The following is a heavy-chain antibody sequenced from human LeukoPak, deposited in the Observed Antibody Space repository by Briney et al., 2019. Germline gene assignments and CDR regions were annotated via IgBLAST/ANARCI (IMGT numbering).Heavy chain of an antibody. CDR1: GFTFSDYY. D-gene: IGHD1-1*01. J-gene: IGHJ4*02. CDR2: IRGRDIYA. Sequence: GGSLRLSCAASGFTFSDYYMSWIRQAPGKGLEWLSYIRGRDIYANYADSVKGRFTISRDNAKNSLFMQMSSLRAEDTAVYYCARGYKWNDPRLRYFDYWGQGTLVTVSS. V-gene: IGHV3-11*05. CDR3: ARGYKWNDPRLRYFDY.